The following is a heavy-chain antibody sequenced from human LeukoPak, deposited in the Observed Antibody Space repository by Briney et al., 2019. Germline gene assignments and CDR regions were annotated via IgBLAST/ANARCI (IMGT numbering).Heavy chain of an antibody. V-gene: IGHV1-69*13. J-gene: IGHJ2*01. CDR3: ARGEVHSGSYVRSDWYFDL. CDR2: IIPIFGTA. D-gene: IGHD1-26*01. CDR1: GGTFSSYA. Sequence: ASVKVSCKASGGTFSSYAISWVRQAPGQGLEWMGGIIPIFGTANYAQKFQGRVTITADESTSTAYMELSSLRSEDTAVYYCARGEVHSGSYVRSDWYFDLWGRGTLVTVSS.